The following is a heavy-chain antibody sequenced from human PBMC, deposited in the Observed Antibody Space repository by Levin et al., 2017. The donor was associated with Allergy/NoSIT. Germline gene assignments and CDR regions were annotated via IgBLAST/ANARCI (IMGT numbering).Heavy chain of an antibody. CDR1: GASVSGADYY. J-gene: IGHJ4*02. V-gene: IGHV4-30-4*01. CDR3: ARSPDCTTTSCFSLFVY. Sequence: SQTLSLTCTVSGASVSGADYYWSWIRQPPGKGLEWVGYIYHNGITFYSPSLKSRLTISLDTSKNHFSLNLNSVTAADTAVYYCARSPDCTTTSCFSLFVYWGQGALVTVSS. D-gene: IGHD2-2*01. CDR2: IYHNGIT.